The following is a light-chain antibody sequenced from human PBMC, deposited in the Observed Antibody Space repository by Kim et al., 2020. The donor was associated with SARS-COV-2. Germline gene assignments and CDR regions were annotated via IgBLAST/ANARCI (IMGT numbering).Light chain of an antibody. CDR3: QQRYSTPYS. V-gene: IGKV1-39*01. J-gene: IGKJ2*03. Sequence: DIQMTQSPSSLSASVGDRVTITCRASQSISSYLNWYQQKPGKAPKLLIYAASSLQSGVPSRFSGSGSGTDFTLTISSLQPEDFATYNCQQRYSTPYSFGQGTKLEI. CDR1: QSISSY. CDR2: AAS.